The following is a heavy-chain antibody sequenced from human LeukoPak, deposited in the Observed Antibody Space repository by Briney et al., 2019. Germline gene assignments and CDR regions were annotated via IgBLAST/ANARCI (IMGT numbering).Heavy chain of an antibody. CDR1: GFTVSSNY. Sequence: PGGSLRLSCAASGFTVSSNYMSWVRQAPGKGLEWVSVIYSGGSTYYADSVKGRFTISRDNSKNTLYLQMNSLRGEDTAVYYCARDVLPGYCSGGSCYWPNWFDPWGQGTLVTVSS. CDR3: ARDVLPGYCSGGSCYWPNWFDP. J-gene: IGHJ5*02. D-gene: IGHD2-15*01. CDR2: IYSGGST. V-gene: IGHV3-66*02.